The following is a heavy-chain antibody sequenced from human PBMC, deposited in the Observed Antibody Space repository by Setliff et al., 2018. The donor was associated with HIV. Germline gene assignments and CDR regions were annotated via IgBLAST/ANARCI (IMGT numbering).Heavy chain of an antibody. V-gene: IGHV3-74*01. CDR2: VNSDGRST. Sequence: VGSLRLSCAASGFTSSSFSMYWVRQAPGKGLVWVSRVNSDGRSTNYADSVKGRFTMSRDNAKNTLHLQMNSLRAEDTALYYCARGDQTGYYTTYYYYMDLWGKGTTVTVSS. J-gene: IGHJ6*03. CDR3: ARGDQTGYYTTYYYYMDL. D-gene: IGHD3-9*01. CDR1: GFTSSSFS.